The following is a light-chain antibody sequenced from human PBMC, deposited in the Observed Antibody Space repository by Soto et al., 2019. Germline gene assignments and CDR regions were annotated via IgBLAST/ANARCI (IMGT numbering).Light chain of an antibody. V-gene: IGKV1-27*01. Sequence: DIQMPQSPSSLSASVGDRVTITCRASQGISNYLAWYQQQPGKVPKLLIYVASTLQSGVPSRFSGSESGTEFTLTISSRQPEDVATYYCQKYNSAPWTVGQGTKVEIK. CDR2: VAS. J-gene: IGKJ1*01. CDR3: QKYNSAPWT. CDR1: QGISNY.